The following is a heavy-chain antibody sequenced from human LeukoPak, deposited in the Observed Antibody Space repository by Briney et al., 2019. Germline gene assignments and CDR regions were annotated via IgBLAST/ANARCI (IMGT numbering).Heavy chain of an antibody. CDR3: AKDRSKIPLTY. D-gene: IGHD3-16*01. J-gene: IGHJ4*02. CDR2: ISGSGGST. V-gene: IGHV3-23*01. CDR1: GFTFSSYA. Sequence: GGSLRLSCAASGFTFSSYAMSWVRQDPGKGLEWVSAISGSGGSTFYADSVKGRFTISRDNSKNTLYLQLNSLRAGDTAVYYCAKDRSKIPLTYWGQGALVTVSS.